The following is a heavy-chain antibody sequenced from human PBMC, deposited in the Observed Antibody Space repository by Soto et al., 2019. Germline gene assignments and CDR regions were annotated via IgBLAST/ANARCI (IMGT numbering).Heavy chain of an antibody. J-gene: IGHJ4*01. Sequence: PGGSLRLSCVASGFPSSTYGFSTYAITWVRQPPGKGLEWVSVITGSGGHSYYADSVKGRFTISRDNSRNTLFLQMDSVRADDTAVYFCAKGTSSEFLLSFDDWGHGTLVTVSS. CDR2: ITGSGGHS. D-gene: IGHD3-10*01. V-gene: IGHV3-23*01. CDR1: GFPSSTYGFSTYA. CDR3: AKGTSSEFLLSFDD.